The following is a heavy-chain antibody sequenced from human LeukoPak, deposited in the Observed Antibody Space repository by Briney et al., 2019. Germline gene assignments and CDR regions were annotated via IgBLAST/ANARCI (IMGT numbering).Heavy chain of an antibody. CDR2: ISGRSSTI. CDR3: ARDRLTGGSYFFDY. D-gene: IGHD1-26*01. V-gene: IGHV3-48*01. Sequence: GGSLRLSCAASAFIFSDYSMNWVRQAPGKGLEWISYISGRSSTIYYADSVRGRFTISRDNAKNSMYLQMNSLRAEDTAVYYCARDRLTGGSYFFDYWGQGTLVTVSS. J-gene: IGHJ4*02. CDR1: AFIFSDYS.